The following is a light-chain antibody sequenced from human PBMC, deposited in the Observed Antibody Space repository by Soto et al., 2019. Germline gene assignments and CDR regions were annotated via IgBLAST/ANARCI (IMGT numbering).Light chain of an antibody. J-gene: IGKJ5*01. V-gene: IGKV1-5*01. Sequence: DIQMTQSPSTLSASVGDRVTITCRASQSISSWLAWYQQKPGKAPKLLIYDASSLESGVPSRFSGSGSGTEFTLTISSLQPDDFETYYCQQYNSYPITFGKGTRLDI. CDR3: QQYNSYPIT. CDR1: QSISSW. CDR2: DAS.